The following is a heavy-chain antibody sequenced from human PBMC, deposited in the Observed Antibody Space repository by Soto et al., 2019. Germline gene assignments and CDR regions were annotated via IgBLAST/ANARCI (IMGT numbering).Heavy chain of an antibody. V-gene: IGHV3-74*03. CDR3: AAKTAMLD. D-gene: IGHD2-8*01. CDR2: INGDGSAT. CDR1: GLTFRSYW. Sequence: EVQLVESGGGLVQPGGSLRLSCVVSGLTFRSYWMHWVRQVPGKGLEWVARINGDGSATTYAESVKGRFSVSRDNAENTVFLQMNSLRVDDTDVYYCAAKTAMLDWGQGTLVTVSS. J-gene: IGHJ4*02.